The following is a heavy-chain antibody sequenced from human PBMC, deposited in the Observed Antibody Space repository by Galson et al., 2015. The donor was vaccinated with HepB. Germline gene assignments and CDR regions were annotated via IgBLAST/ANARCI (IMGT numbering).Heavy chain of an antibody. V-gene: IGHV1-58*01. Sequence: SVKVSCKASGFTFTSSAVQWVRQARGQRLEWIGWIVVGSGNTNYAQKFQERVTITRDMSTSTAYMELSSLRSEDTAVYYCAAVVVVVVAATPRGFDPWGQGTLVTVSS. CDR1: GFTFTSSA. CDR3: AAVVVVVVAATPRGFDP. CDR2: IVVGSGNT. D-gene: IGHD2-15*01. J-gene: IGHJ5*02.